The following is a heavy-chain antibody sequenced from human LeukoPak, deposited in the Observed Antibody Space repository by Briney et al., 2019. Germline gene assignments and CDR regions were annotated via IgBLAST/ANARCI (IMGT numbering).Heavy chain of an antibody. Sequence: ASVKVSCKASGYTFTSYGISWVRQAPGQGLEWMGWISAYNGNTNYAQKLQGRVTMTRDTSISTAYMELSRLRSDDTAVYYCARDSYYDSSGYLIDYWGQGTLVTVSS. V-gene: IGHV1-18*01. CDR2: ISAYNGNT. CDR1: GYTFTSYG. J-gene: IGHJ4*02. D-gene: IGHD3-22*01. CDR3: ARDSYYDSSGYLIDY.